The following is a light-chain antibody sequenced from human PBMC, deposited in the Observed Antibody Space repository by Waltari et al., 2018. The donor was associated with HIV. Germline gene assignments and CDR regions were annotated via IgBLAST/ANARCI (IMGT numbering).Light chain of an antibody. J-gene: IGLJ2*01. Sequence: QSALTQPASVSGSPGQSITISCTGTSSDVGGYKYVSWYQHHPGKAPNHMVYEVNNRPSWTADRFSGSKSANTASLTISGLHADDEADYYCISCTTTNSPHVLFGGGTKLTV. V-gene: IGLV2-14*01. CDR2: EVN. CDR3: ISCTTTNSPHVL. CDR1: SSDVGGYKY.